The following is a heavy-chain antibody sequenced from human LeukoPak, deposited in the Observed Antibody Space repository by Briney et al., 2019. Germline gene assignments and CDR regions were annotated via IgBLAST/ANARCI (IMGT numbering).Heavy chain of an antibody. V-gene: IGHV1-8*01. CDR2: MSPNSGNT. CDR3: ARLLVGVDY. J-gene: IGHJ4*02. CDR1: GYTFTSYD. Sequence: ASVKVSCKASGYTFTSYDINWVREATGRGLEWMGWMSPNSGNTGYAQKFQGRVTMTRNTSISTAYMELSSLRSEDTAVYYCARLLVGVDYWCQGTLVTVSS. D-gene: IGHD3-10*01.